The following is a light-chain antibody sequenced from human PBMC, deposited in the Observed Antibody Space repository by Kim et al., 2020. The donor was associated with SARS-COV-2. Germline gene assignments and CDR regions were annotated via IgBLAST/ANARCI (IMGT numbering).Light chain of an antibody. V-gene: IGLV1-40*01. Sequence: VTISCNGSSSNIGAGYEVHWYQQLPGTAPKLLIYGNSNRPSGVPDRFSGSKSGTSASLAITGLQAEDEADYYCQSYDSSLSGSGVFGTGTKVTVL. CDR2: GNS. CDR3: QSYDSSLSGSGV. J-gene: IGLJ1*01. CDR1: SSNIGAGYE.